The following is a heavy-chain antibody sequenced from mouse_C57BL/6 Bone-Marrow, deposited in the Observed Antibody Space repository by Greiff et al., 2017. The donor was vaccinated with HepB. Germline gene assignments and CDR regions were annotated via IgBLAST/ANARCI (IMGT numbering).Heavy chain of an antibody. J-gene: IGHJ3*01. CDR1: GFSFNTYA. Sequence: EVHLVESGGGLVQPKGSLKLSCAASGFSFNTYAMNWVRQAPGKGLEWVARIRSKSNNYATYYADSVKDRFTISRDDSESMLYLQMNNLKTEDTAMYYCVRQNIDSSGAAWFAYWGQGTLVTVSA. V-gene: IGHV10-1*01. D-gene: IGHD3-2*02. CDR2: IRSKSNNYAT. CDR3: VRQNIDSSGAAWFAY.